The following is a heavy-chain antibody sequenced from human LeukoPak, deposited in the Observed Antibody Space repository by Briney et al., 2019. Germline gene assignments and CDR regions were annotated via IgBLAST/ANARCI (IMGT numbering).Heavy chain of an antibody. J-gene: IGHJ6*02. D-gene: IGHD1-7*01. CDR2: INAGNGNT. CDR3: ARDLRGRYNWNSVPMDV. CDR1: GYTFTSYA. V-gene: IGHV1-3*01. Sequence: ASVKVSCKASGYTFTSYAMHWVRQAPRQRLEWMGWINAGNGNTKYSQKFQGRVTITRDTSASTAYMELSSLRSEDTAVYYCARDLRGRYNWNSVPMDVWGQGTTVTVSS.